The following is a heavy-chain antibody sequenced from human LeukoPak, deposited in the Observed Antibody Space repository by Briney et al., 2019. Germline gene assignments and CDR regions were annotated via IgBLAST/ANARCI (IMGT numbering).Heavy chain of an antibody. CDR3: AKDGFGYSYGYGGGSGDFDL. J-gene: IGHJ2*01. D-gene: IGHD5-18*01. V-gene: IGHV3-23*01. CDR2: ISGSGGNT. Sequence: GGSLRLSCAASGFTFSNYAMNWVRQAPGKGLEWVSAISGSGGNTYYSDSVKGRFTISRDNSKNTLYLQMNSLRAEDTAIYYCAKDGFGYSYGYGGGSGDFDLWGRGTLVTVSS. CDR1: GFTFSNYA.